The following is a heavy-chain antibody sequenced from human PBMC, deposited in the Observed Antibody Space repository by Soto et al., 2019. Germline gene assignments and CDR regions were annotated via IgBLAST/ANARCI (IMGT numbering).Heavy chain of an antibody. J-gene: IGHJ4*02. CDR2: IIPIFGTA. CDR1: GGTFSSYA. Sequence: QVQLVQSGAEVKKPGSSVKVSCKASGGTFSSYAISWVRQAPGQGLEWMGGIIPIFGTANYAQKFQGRDTITADESTSTDYMELSSLRSEDTAVYYCARDRCSGGSCYYFDYWGQGTLVTVSS. CDR3: ARDRCSGGSCYYFDY. V-gene: IGHV1-69*12. D-gene: IGHD2-15*01.